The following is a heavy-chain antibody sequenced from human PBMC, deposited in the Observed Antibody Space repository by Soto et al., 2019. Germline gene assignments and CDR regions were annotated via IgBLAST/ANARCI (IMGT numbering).Heavy chain of an antibody. J-gene: IGHJ4*02. D-gene: IGHD4-17*01. CDR3: AIDFYGS. Sequence: QVELVESGGGVVQPGRSLRLSCAASGFTFSNYGMHWVRQAPGKGLEWVAVISDDGSKKYYADSVKGRFTISRDNYKNTLYLQMNSLRAEDTAVYHCAIDFYGSWGQGTLVTVSS. V-gene: IGHV3-30*03. CDR2: ISDDGSKK. CDR1: GFTFSNYG.